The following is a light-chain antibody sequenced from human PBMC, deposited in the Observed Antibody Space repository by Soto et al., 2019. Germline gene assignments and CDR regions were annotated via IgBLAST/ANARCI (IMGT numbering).Light chain of an antibody. CDR1: SGDVGGDND. CDR3: SSYRPSSAVA. J-gene: IGLJ2*01. CDR2: DVT. V-gene: IGLV2-14*03. Sequence: QSALTQPASVSGAPGQWVTISCTGTSGDVGGDNDVSWYQQRPGKAPKLMIYDVTNRPSGVSYRFSGSKSGNTASLTGSGVQGEDESDYYCSSYRPSSAVAFGGGTKLTVL.